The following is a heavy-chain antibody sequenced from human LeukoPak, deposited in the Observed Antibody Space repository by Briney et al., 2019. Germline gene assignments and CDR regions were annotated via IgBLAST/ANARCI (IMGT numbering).Heavy chain of an antibody. CDR2: IRGDGSDK. Sequence: PGGSLRLSCAASGITLSNYWMSWVRQAPGKGLEWVANIRGDGSDKYYVDSVKGRFTMSRDNAKNSLYVQMNSLRAEDTAIYYCVTGYGGRQNAYWGQGTLVTVSS. V-gene: IGHV3-7*01. CDR3: VTGYGGRQNAY. D-gene: IGHD5-18*01. J-gene: IGHJ4*02. CDR1: GITLSNYW.